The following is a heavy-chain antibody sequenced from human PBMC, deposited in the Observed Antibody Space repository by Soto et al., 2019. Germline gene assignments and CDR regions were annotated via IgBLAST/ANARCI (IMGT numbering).Heavy chain of an antibody. Sequence: PGESLKISCKASGYIFIDYWIGWVRQMPGKGLEWMGIVYPRDSDTRYSPSFQGQVTISADRSTGTAFLQWRSLKASDTALYYCARPPLPGYGTNDLDFWGQGTKVTVSS. CDR2: VYPRDSDT. D-gene: IGHD5-12*01. CDR1: GYIFIDYW. CDR3: ARPPLPGYGTNDLDF. V-gene: IGHV5-51*01. J-gene: IGHJ4*02.